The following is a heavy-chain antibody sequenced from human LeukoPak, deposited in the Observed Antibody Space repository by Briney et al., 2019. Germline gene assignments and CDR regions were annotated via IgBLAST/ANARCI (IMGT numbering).Heavy chain of an antibody. J-gene: IGHJ4*02. CDR1: GFTFTSHW. Sequence: GGSLRLSCEASGFTFTSHWMSWVRQAPGKGLEWVANIKEDGREKYYVDSVKGRFTISRDNPKSSLFLQMYSLRAEDTAVYYCARSVPAAPFDYWGQGALVTVSS. V-gene: IGHV3-7*01. CDR3: ARSVPAAPFDY. D-gene: IGHD2-2*01. CDR2: IKEDGREK.